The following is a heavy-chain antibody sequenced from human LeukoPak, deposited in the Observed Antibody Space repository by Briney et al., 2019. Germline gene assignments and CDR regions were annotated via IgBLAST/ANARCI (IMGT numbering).Heavy chain of an antibody. V-gene: IGHV3-30-3*01. CDR3: ARVYSSGWLPLDY. J-gene: IGHJ4*02. CDR1: GFTFSNYA. D-gene: IGHD6-19*01. CDR2: ISYDGSNE. Sequence: GGSLRLSCAASGFTFSNYAMHWVRQAPGKGLEWVAVISYDGSNEYYADSVKGRFTISRGNSKNTLQMNSLRAEDTAVYYCARVYSSGWLPLDYWGQGTLVTVSS.